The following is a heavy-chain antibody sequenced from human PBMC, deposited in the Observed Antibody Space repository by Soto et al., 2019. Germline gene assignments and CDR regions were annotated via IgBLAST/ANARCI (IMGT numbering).Heavy chain of an antibody. CDR3: AKDLPLLWFGEGNAFDI. V-gene: IGHV3-23*01. CDR1: GFTFSSYA. Sequence: EVQLLESGGGLVQPGGSLRLSCAASGFTFSSYAMSWVRQAPGKGLEWVSAISGSGGSTYYADSVKGRFTISRDNSKNALYLQMNSLRAEDTAVYYCAKDLPLLWFGEGNAFDIWGQGTTVTVSS. D-gene: IGHD3-10*01. CDR2: ISGSGGST. J-gene: IGHJ3*02.